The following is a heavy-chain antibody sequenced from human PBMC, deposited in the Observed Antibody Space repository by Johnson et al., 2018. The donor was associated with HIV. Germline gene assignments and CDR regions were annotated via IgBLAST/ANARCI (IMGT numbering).Heavy chain of an antibody. CDR2: LYSGGST. V-gene: IGHV3-66*01. D-gene: IGHD2-21*01. CDR1: GFTFSSYA. Sequence: VQLVESGGGLVQPGGSLRLSCAASGFTFSSYAMSWVRQAPGKGLEWVSVLYSGGSTYYADSVKGRFSISRDNSKNTLYLQMNSLRAEDTAVYYCARAGVVFSTASHDAFDIWGQGTMVTVSS. CDR3: ARAGVVFSTASHDAFDI. J-gene: IGHJ3*02.